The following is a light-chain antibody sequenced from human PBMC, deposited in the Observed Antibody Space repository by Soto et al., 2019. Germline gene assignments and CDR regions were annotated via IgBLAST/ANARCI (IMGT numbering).Light chain of an antibody. V-gene: IGLV2-11*01. CDR1: SSDVGGYNY. Sequence: QSALTQPRSVSGSPGQSVTISCTGTSSDVGGYNYVSWYQQHPGKAPKLMIYDVTKRPSGVPDRFSGSKSGNRASLTISGLQAEDEADYYCCSYAGSYSYAVGPGTKLTVL. CDR3: CSYAGSYSYA. J-gene: IGLJ1*01. CDR2: DVT.